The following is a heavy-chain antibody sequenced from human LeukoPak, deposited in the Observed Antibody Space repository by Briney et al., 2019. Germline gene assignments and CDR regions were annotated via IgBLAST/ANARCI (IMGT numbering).Heavy chain of an antibody. CDR1: GGSVSSDNYY. CDR2: ISYSGST. J-gene: IGHJ4*02. V-gene: IGHV4-61*01. Sequence: KPSETLSLTCTVSGGSVSSDNYYWTWIRQPPGKGLQWIGYISYSGSTNYNPSLKSRVTISLHTSKNQFSLRLSSLTAADTAVYYCARRHYYNGRAYYFLDYWGQGTLVTVSS. CDR3: ARRHYYNGRAYYFLDY. D-gene: IGHD3-22*01.